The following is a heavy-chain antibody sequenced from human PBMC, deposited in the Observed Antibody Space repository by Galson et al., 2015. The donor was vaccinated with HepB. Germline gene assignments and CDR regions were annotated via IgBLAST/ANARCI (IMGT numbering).Heavy chain of an antibody. V-gene: IGHV1-69*13. D-gene: IGHD3-22*01. CDR2: IIPIFGTA. CDR1: GGTFSSYA. Sequence: SVKVSCKASGGTFSSYAISWVRQAPGQGLEWMGGIIPIFGTANYAQKFQGRVTITADESTSTAYMELSSLRSEDTAVYYCATTYYYDSSGYYYAFDIWGQGTMVTVSS. J-gene: IGHJ3*02. CDR3: ATTYYYDSSGYYYAFDI.